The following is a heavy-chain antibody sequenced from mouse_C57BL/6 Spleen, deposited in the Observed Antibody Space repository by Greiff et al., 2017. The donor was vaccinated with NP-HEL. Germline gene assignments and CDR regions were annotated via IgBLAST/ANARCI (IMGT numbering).Heavy chain of an antibody. CDR2: IDPEDGDT. CDR1: GFNIKDDY. D-gene: IGHD3-2*02. V-gene: IGHV14-4*01. CDR3: TRQLRSLFAY. J-gene: IGHJ3*01. Sequence: EVQLQQSGAELVRPGASVKLSCTASGFNIKDDYMHWVQQRPEQGLEWIGWIDPEDGDTEYAAKFKGKATITADTASNTAYLHLSSLTSEDTAVYYCTRQLRSLFAYWGKGTLVTVSA.